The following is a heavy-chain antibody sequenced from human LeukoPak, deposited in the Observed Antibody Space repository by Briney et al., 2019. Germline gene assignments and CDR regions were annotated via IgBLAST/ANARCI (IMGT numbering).Heavy chain of an antibody. J-gene: IGHJ4*02. CDR1: GYTFTSCG. Sequence: GASVKVSCKASGYTFTSCGISWVRQAPGQGLEWMGWISAYNGNTNYAQKLQGRVTMTTDTSTSTAYMELRSLRSDDTAVYYCARSPNIAVAGDFDYWGQGTLVTVSS. V-gene: IGHV1-18*01. CDR3: ARSPNIAVAGDFDY. CDR2: ISAYNGNT. D-gene: IGHD6-19*01.